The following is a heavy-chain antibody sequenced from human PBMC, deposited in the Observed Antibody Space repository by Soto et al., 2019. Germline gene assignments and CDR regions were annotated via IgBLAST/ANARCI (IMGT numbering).Heavy chain of an antibody. CDR1: GGSLSVDYY. Sequence: PXETLSLTCTVSGGSLSVDYYWNWIRQSPGKGLEWIGYVYHTGSTYHNPSLKSRGSISVDTSNIQFSLKLSSVTAADTAVYFCAREPYDITGNRIDCWGQGIPVTVSS. CDR2: VYHTGST. V-gene: IGHV4-30-4*01. J-gene: IGHJ5*01. D-gene: IGHD3-22*01. CDR3: AREPYDITGNRIDC.